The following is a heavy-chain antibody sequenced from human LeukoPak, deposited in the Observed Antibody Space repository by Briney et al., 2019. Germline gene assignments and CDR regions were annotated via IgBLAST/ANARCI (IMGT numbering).Heavy chain of an antibody. V-gene: IGHV4-34*01. CDR1: GGSFSGYY. D-gene: IGHD3-10*01. CDR3: ASGGGSPDY. Sequence: SETLSLTCAVYGGSFSGYYWSWIRQPPGKGLEWIGEINHSGSTNYNPSLKSRVTISVDTSKNQFSLKLSSVTAADTAVYYCASGGGSPDYWGQGTLVTVSS. CDR2: INHSGST. J-gene: IGHJ4*02.